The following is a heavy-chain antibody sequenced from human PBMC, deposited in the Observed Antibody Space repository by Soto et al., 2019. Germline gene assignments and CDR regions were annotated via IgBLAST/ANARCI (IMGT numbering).Heavy chain of an antibody. CDR2: IYSGGST. CDR1: GFTVSSNY. J-gene: IGHJ3*02. V-gene: IGHV3-66*01. Sequence: GGSLRLSWAASGFTVSSNYMSWVRQAPGKGLEWVSVIYSGGSTYYADSVKGRFTISRDNSKNTLYLQMNSLRAEDTAVYYCARYPRRTTSSGWYGPDPHDAFDIWGQGTMVTVS. CDR3: ARYPRRTTSSGWYGPDPHDAFDI. D-gene: IGHD6-19*01.